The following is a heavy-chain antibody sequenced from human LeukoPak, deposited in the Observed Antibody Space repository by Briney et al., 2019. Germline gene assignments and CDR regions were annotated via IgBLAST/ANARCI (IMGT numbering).Heavy chain of an antibody. V-gene: IGHV4-59*01. CDR3: ARGVRDYKYDY. CDR2: IYSSGST. D-gene: IGHD4-11*01. CDR1: GGSISSYY. Sequence: SETLSLTCTVSGGSISSYYWSWIRQPPGKGLEWIGYIYSSGSTNYNPSLKSRVTISVDTSKNQFSLKLSSVTAADTAVYYCARGVRDYKYDYWGQGTLVTVSS. J-gene: IGHJ4*02.